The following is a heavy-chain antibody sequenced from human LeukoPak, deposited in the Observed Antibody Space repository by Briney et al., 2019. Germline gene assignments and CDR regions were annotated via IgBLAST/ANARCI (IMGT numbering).Heavy chain of an antibody. D-gene: IGHD4-17*01. Sequence: GASVKVSCKASGYTFTSYGISWVRQAPGQGLEWMGWISAYNGNTNYAQKLQGRVTMTTDTSTSTAYMELRSLRSDDTAVYYCARDFNGDYDHYYYYYYMDVWGKGTTVTVSS. CDR2: ISAYNGNT. CDR3: ARDFNGDYDHYYYYYYMDV. V-gene: IGHV1-18*01. CDR1: GYTFTSYG. J-gene: IGHJ6*03.